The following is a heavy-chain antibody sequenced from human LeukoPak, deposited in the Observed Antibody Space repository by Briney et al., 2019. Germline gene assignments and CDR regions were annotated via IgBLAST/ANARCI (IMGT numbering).Heavy chain of an antibody. CDR3: AIDSPYIVVVPAAISSAFDI. D-gene: IGHD2-2*01. V-gene: IGHV3-21*01. J-gene: IGHJ3*02. Sequence: GGSLRLSCAASGFTFSSYSMNWVRQAPGKGLEWVSSISSSSSYIYYADSVKGRFTISRDNAKNSLYLQMNSLRAEDTAVYYCAIDSPYIVVVPAAISSAFDIWGQGTMVTVSS. CDR1: GFTFSSYS. CDR2: ISSSSSYI.